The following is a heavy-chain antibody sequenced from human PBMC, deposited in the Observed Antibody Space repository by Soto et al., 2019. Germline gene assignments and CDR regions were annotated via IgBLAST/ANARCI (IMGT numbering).Heavy chain of an antibody. J-gene: IGHJ4*02. CDR2: IGTAGDP. Sequence: GGSLRLSCAASGFIFSTYDMHCVRQVTGKGLEWVSVIGTAGDPYYAGSVKGRFTISRENAKDSLYLQMNSLTAGDTAVYYCARTPGRGDSRGNFDYWGQGTLVTVSS. V-gene: IGHV3-13*05. CDR3: ARTPGRGDSRGNFDY. CDR1: GFIFSTYD. D-gene: IGHD3-10*01.